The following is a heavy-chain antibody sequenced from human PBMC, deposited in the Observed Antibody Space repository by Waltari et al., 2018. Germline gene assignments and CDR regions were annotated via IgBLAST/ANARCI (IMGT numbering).Heavy chain of an antibody. J-gene: IGHJ5*02. CDR3: ARKYHSSGYYFLGWFDP. CDR1: GDSISRSSYY. V-gene: IGHV4-39*01. D-gene: IGHD3-22*01. CDR2: IFYSGST. Sequence: QVQLQESGPGLVKPSETLSLTCTVSGDSISRSSYYLGWIRQTPGKGPEWIGSIFYSGSTYYNPSLRSRVTISRDTSKNQFSLKVTSVTAADTAVYYCARKYHSSGYYFLGWFDPWGQGTLVTVSS.